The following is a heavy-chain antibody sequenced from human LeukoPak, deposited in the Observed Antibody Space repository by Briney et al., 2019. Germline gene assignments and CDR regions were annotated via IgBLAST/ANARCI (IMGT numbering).Heavy chain of an antibody. J-gene: IGHJ5*02. D-gene: IGHD5-12*01. Sequence: ASVKVSCKASGYTFTSYYMHWVRQAPGQGLEWMGIINPSGGSTSYAQKFQGRVTMTRDTSTSTLYMELSSLRSEDTAVYYCARAGDIVASGEEWFDPWGQGTLVTVSS. V-gene: IGHV1-46*01. CDR3: ARAGDIVASGEEWFDP. CDR1: GYTFTSYY. CDR2: INPSGGST.